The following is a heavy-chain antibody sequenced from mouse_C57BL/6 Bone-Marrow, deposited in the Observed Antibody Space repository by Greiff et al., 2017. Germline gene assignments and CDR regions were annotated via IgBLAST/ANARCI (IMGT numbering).Heavy chain of an antibody. Sequence: EVKLVESGPGLVKPSQSLSLTCSVTGYSITRGYYWNWIRQFPGNKLEWMGYISYDGSNNYNPSLKNRISITRDTSKNQFFLKLNSVTTEDTATYYCARGGHYYGTPDWYFDVWGTGTTVTVSS. CDR3: ARGGHYYGTPDWYFDV. V-gene: IGHV3-6*01. CDR1: GYSITRGYY. D-gene: IGHD1-1*01. J-gene: IGHJ1*03. CDR2: ISYDGSN.